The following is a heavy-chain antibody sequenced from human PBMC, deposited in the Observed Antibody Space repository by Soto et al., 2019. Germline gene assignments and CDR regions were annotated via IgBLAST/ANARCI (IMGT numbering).Heavy chain of an antibody. CDR2: IWYDGSNK. CDR3: ARAVYSDYESYYGIDV. J-gene: IGHJ6*02. V-gene: IGHV3-33*01. CDR1: GFTFGSYG. D-gene: IGHD5-12*01. Sequence: QVHLAESGGGVVQPGSSLRLSCAASGFTFGSYGMHWVRRAPGKGLEWVAVIWYDGSNKYYADCVKGRFTISRDNSKNTLLLQVNSLRGEETAVYYGARAVYSDYESYYGIDVWGQGTTVTVSS.